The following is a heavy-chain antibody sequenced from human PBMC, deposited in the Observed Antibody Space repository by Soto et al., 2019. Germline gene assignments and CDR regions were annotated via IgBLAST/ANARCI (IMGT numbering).Heavy chain of an antibody. Sequence: QVQMVESGGGVVQPGRSLRVCCAASGFTFSSYAMHWVRQAPGKGLGWVAGISYDGTNKYYADSVKGRFTISRDNCKNTLYLQMNSLRAEDTAVYYCARDLGAGIYWYFDLWGRGTLVTVSS. J-gene: IGHJ2*01. D-gene: IGHD1-1*01. CDR2: ISYDGTNK. CDR3: ARDLGAGIYWYFDL. V-gene: IGHV3-30-3*01. CDR1: GFTFSSYA.